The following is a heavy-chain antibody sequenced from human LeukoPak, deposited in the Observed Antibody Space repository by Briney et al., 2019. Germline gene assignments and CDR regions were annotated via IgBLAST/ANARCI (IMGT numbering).Heavy chain of an antibody. CDR1: GYTFTDYY. D-gene: IGHD4-17*01. Sequence: ASVKVSCKASGYTFTDYYMHRVRQAPGQGLEWMGWINPNSGGTNYAQNFQGRVTMTRDTSITTAYMELSSLRSDDTAVYYCARGDDYGDFDYWGQGALVTVSS. V-gene: IGHV1-2*02. CDR2: INPNSGGT. J-gene: IGHJ4*02. CDR3: ARGDDYGDFDY.